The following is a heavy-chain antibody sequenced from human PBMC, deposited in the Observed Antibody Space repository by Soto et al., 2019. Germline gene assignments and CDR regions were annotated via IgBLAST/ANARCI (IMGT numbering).Heavy chain of an antibody. V-gene: IGHV3-49*03. CDR3: TRVSPDCSDGSCYPLN. CDR2: IRSKIYDGTT. CDR1: GFTFRDYA. Sequence: GGSLRLSCIASGFTFRDYAISWFRQAPGKGLQWVSFIRSKIYDGTTEYAASVKDRFSISRDDSKTIAYLQMDSLKTEDTGVYYCTRVSPDCSDGSCYPLNWGQGTLVTVSS. D-gene: IGHD2-15*01. J-gene: IGHJ4*02.